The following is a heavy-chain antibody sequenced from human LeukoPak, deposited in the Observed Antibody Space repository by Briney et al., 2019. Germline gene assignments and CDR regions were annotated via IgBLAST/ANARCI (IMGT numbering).Heavy chain of an antibody. D-gene: IGHD1-14*01. CDR1: GGSISSYY. CDR2: IYYSGST. Sequence: PSETLSLTRTVSGGSISSYYWSWIRQPPGKGLEWIGYIYYSGSTNYNPSLKSRVTISVDTSKNQFSLKLSSVTAADTAVYYCARVPGSRDAFDIWGQGTMVTVSS. V-gene: IGHV4-59*01. J-gene: IGHJ3*02. CDR3: ARVPGSRDAFDI.